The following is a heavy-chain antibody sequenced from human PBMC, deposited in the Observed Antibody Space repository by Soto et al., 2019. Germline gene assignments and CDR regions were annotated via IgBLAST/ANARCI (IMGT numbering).Heavy chain of an antibody. V-gene: IGHV1-18*01. CDR1: GYTFTSYG. CDR3: ARDRHPRTLAVSGAPFDY. CDR2: ISAYNGNT. D-gene: IGHD3-10*01. Sequence: PSVKVSCKASGYTFTSYGISWVRQAPGQGLEWMGWISAYNGNTNYAQKLQGRVTMTTDTSTSTAYMELRSLRSDDTAVYYCARDRHPRTLAVSGAPFDYWGQGTLVTVSS. J-gene: IGHJ4*02.